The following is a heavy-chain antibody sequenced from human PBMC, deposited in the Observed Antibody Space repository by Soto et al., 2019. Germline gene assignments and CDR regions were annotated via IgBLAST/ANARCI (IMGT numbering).Heavy chain of an antibody. CDR1: GDSISTFY. CDR2: VYYTGST. CDR3: ARGRTVRNYADDSSDYFYFFDY. J-gene: IGHJ4*02. D-gene: IGHD3-22*01. V-gene: IGHV4-59*01. Sequence: SETLSLTCPVSGDSISTFYWGWMRQSPGNELEWIGYVYYTGSTNYNPSLKSRVTISVGRSKNQFSLKLTSANAADTAVYYCARGRTVRNYADDSSDYFYFFDYWGQGTQVTAPQ.